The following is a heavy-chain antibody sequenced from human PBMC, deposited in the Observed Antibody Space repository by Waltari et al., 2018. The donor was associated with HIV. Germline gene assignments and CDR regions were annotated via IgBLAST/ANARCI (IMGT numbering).Heavy chain of an antibody. CDR3: ARMDYGSGTPPLDIYVMDV. J-gene: IGHJ6*02. Sequence: QLLLQESGPGLVKPSETLSLTCSVSAYSIGPGFYRGLIRQPPGEGLEWIATVHQSGRAYYRPSLKSRVTISMDTSRNQFSLKMNSVTAADTAVYYCARMDYGSGTPPLDIYVMDVWGQGTTVTVSS. CDR2: VHQSGRA. V-gene: IGHV4-38-2*01. D-gene: IGHD3-10*01. CDR1: AYSIGPGFY.